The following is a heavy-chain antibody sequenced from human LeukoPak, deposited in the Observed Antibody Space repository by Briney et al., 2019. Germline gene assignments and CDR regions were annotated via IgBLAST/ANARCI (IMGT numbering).Heavy chain of an antibody. CDR3: ARGSYYYGSGSYYYFDY. Sequence: SETLSLTCAVYGGSFSGYYWSWIRQPPGKGLEWIGEVNHSGSTNYNPSLKSRVTISVDTSKNQFSLKLSSVTAADTAVYYCARGSYYYGSGSYYYFDYWGQGTLVTVSS. CDR2: VNHSGST. V-gene: IGHV4-34*01. D-gene: IGHD3-10*01. CDR1: GGSFSGYY. J-gene: IGHJ4*02.